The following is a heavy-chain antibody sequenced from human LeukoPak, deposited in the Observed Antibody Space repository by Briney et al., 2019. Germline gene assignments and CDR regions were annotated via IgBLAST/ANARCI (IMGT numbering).Heavy chain of an antibody. V-gene: IGHV1-2*02. D-gene: IGHD5-24*01. CDR2: INPNSGGT. Sequence: ASVKVSCKASGYTFTGYYMHWVRQAPGQGLEWMGWINPNSGGTNYARKFQGRVTMTRDTSISTAYMELSRLRSDDTAVYYCARDRGGRWLQWVGDDYWGQGTLVTVSS. CDR1: GYTFTGYY. J-gene: IGHJ4*02. CDR3: ARDRGGRWLQWVGDDY.